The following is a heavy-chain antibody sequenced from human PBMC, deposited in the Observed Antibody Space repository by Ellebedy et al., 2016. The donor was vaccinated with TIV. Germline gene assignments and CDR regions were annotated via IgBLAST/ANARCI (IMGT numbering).Heavy chain of an antibody. CDR2: INTGNGNT. D-gene: IGHD3-3*01. Sequence: ASVKVSXXASGHTFTSYGIHWVRQAPGQSLEWMGWINTGNGNTKYSQKFQDRVTITTDTSASTASMELSSLMSEDTAVYYCATREWQDPMDVWGQGTTVTVSS. CDR1: GHTFTSYG. V-gene: IGHV1-3*04. J-gene: IGHJ6*02. CDR3: ATREWQDPMDV.